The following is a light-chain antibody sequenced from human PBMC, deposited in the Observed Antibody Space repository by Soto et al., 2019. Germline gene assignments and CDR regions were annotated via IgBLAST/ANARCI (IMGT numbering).Light chain of an antibody. V-gene: IGLV1-40*01. Sequence: QSVLTQPPSVSGAPGQRVTISCTWSSSNIGAGYDVHWYQQLPGTAPKLLIYRNNNRPSGVPDRFSGSKSGTSASLATTGLQAEDEADYYCHSYDSSLSGSVFGGGTKLTV. J-gene: IGLJ3*02. CDR1: SSNIGAGYD. CDR2: RNN. CDR3: HSYDSSLSGSV.